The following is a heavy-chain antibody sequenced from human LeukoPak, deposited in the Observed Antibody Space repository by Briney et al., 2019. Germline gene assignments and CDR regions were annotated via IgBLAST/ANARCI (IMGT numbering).Heavy chain of an antibody. V-gene: IGHV5-51*01. J-gene: IGHJ4*02. CDR3: ARSGRGSVHYYGSGSYGNFDY. CDR1: GYSFTSYW. CDR2: IYPGDSDT. Sequence: PGESLKISCQGSGYSFTSYWIGWVRQMPGKGLEWMGIIYPGDSDTRYSPSFQGQVTISADKSISTAYLQWSSLKASDTAMYYCARSGRGSVHYYGSGSYGNFDYWGQGTLVTVSS. D-gene: IGHD3-10*01.